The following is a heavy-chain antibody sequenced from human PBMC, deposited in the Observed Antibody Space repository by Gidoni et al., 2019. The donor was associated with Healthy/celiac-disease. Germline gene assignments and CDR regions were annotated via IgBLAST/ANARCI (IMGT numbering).Heavy chain of an antibody. CDR1: GGSFSGSY. V-gene: IGHV4-34*01. CDR3: ARGRAIFDCSGGSCYQKGNWFDP. CDR2: INHSGST. J-gene: IGHJ5*02. Sequence: QVQLQQWGAGLLKPSETLSLTCAVYGGSFSGSYWSWVRQPPGKGLEWIGEINHSGSTNYNPSLKSRVTISVDTSKNQFSLKLSSVTAADTAVYYCARGRAIFDCSGGSCYQKGNWFDPWGQGTLVTVSS. D-gene: IGHD2-15*01.